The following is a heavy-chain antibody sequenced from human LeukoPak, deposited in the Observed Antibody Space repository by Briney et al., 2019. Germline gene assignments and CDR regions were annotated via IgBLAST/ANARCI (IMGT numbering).Heavy chain of an antibody. V-gene: IGHV3-23*01. CDR2: ISGSGGST. Sequence: GGSLRLSCAASGFTFSSYAMSWVRQAPGKGLEWVSAISGSGGSTYYADSVKGRFTISRDDSKNTLYLQMNSLRAEDTAVYYCAKLRDGYNSGYFDYWGQGTLVTVSS. CDR1: GFTFSSYA. J-gene: IGHJ4*03. CDR3: AKLRDGYNSGYFDY. D-gene: IGHD5-24*01.